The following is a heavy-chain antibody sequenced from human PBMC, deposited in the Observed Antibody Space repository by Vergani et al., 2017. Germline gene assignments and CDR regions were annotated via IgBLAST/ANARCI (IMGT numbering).Heavy chain of an antibody. V-gene: IGHV3-21*01. CDR2: ISSGSGYI. CDR1: GFPLSRYS. Sequence: EVQLVESGGGPVKPGGSLRLSCAVSGFPLSRYSMNWVRQAPGKGLEWVSSISSGSGYIYYADSVKGRFTISRDNAKNSLYLQMNSLRAEDTAVYYCARGQHSSGWYPGHFDLWGRGTLVTVSS. J-gene: IGHJ2*01. D-gene: IGHD6-19*01. CDR3: ARGQHSSGWYPGHFDL.